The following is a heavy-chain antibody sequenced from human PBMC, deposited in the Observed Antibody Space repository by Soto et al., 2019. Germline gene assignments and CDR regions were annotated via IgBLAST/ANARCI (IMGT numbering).Heavy chain of an antibody. CDR2: IDWDDEK. D-gene: IGHD5-12*01. V-gene: IGHV2-70*11. J-gene: IGHJ4*02. CDR1: GFSLSTSGMS. CDR3: ARVPSGYDFHYFAH. Sequence: SGPTLGNATQTLTLTCTFSGFSLSTSGMSVSWIRQPPGKALEWLARIDWDDEKYYRTSLKTRLTISKDTSKNQVVLTMTNMDPVDTATYYCARVPSGYDFHYFAHWGQGTQVTVSS.